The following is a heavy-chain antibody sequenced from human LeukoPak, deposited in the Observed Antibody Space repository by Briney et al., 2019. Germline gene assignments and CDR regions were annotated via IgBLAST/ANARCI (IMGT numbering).Heavy chain of an antibody. CDR2: ISSSSSYI. CDR1: GFTFSSYS. J-gene: IGHJ4*02. V-gene: IGHV3-21*01. CDR3: AKDPGVDNIVVVPAADGFDY. Sequence: GGSLRLSCAASGFTFSSYSMNWVRQAPGKGLEWVSSISSSSSYIYYADSVKGRFTISRDNSKNTLYLQMNSLRAEDTAVYYCAKDPGVDNIVVVPAADGFDYWGQGTLVTVSS. D-gene: IGHD2-2*01.